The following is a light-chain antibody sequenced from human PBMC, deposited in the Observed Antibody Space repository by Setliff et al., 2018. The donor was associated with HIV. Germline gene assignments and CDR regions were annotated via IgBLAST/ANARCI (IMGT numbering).Light chain of an antibody. Sequence: QSALTQPASVSGSPGQSITISCIGTSSDIGDTYSIAWYQQHPGKVPKLLIYDATLRPSGVSSRFSASKSGNTASLTISGLQSEDEATYYCSPWTISRTLAFGTGTSHR. CDR1: SSDIGDTYS. V-gene: IGLV2-14*03. CDR3: SPWTISRTLA. CDR2: DAT. J-gene: IGLJ1*01.